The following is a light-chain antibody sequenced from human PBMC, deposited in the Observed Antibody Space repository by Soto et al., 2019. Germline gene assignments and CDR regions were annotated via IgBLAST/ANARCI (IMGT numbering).Light chain of an antibody. Sequence: EIVMTQSPTILSVSPGERATLSCRASQSVSSNLAWYQQKPGQPPRLLMYGVYTRAPGTPARFSGSGSGTEFTLTISSLQSEDFAVYYCQQYKNWPLITFGQGTRLEI. CDR1: QSVSSN. J-gene: IGKJ5*01. V-gene: IGKV3D-15*01. CDR3: QQYKNWPLIT. CDR2: GVY.